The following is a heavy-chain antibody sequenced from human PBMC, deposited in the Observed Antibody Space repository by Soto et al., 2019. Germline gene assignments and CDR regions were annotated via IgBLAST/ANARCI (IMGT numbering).Heavy chain of an antibody. CDR3: ARDYTAVTGTLS. CDR1: GFTFSSYG. Sequence: QVQLVESGGGVVQPGRSLRLSCAASGFTFSSYGMHWVRQAPGKGLEWVAVIWYDGSNKYYADSVKGRFTISRDNSKNTLYLQVNSLRAEDTAVYYCARDYTAVTGTLSWGQGTLVTVSS. J-gene: IGHJ5*02. D-gene: IGHD1-7*01. CDR2: IWYDGSNK. V-gene: IGHV3-33*01.